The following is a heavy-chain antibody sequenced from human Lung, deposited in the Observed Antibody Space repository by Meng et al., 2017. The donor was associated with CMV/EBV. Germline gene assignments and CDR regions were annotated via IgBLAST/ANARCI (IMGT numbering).Heavy chain of an antibody. CDR2: IRYDGSNK. CDR3: AKDLSTSTNCPRH. Sequence: GESXKISCAASGFSFSSYGMHWVRQAPGKGLEWVAFIRYDGSNKYYADSVNARFTISRDNSKSTVSLQMNSLRPEDTAVYYCAKDLSTSTNCPRHWGQGTLVTVSS. CDR1: GFSFSSYG. J-gene: IGHJ4*02. V-gene: IGHV3-30*02. D-gene: IGHD2-2*01.